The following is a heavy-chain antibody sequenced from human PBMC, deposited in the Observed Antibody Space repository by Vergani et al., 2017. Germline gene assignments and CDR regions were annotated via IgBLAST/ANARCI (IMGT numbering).Heavy chain of an antibody. V-gene: IGHV1-2*02. CDR1: GYTFTGYY. J-gene: IGHJ4*02. D-gene: IGHD3-10*01. CDR2: INPNSGGT. Sequence: QVQLVQSGAEVKKPGASVKVSCKASGYTFTGYYMHWVRQAPGQGLEWMGWINPNSGGTNYAQKFQGRVTMTRDTSISTAYRELSRLRSDDTAVYYCARDHYYGSGRLGYFDYWGQGTLVTVSS. CDR3: ARDHYYGSGRLGYFDY.